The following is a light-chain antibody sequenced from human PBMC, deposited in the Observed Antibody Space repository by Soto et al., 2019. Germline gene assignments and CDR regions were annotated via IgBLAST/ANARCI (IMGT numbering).Light chain of an antibody. J-gene: IGKJ3*01. CDR3: QQYYDIPFT. Sequence: DIVMTQSPDSLAVSLGERATINCKASQSVLYSSNNKNYLTWYQQKPGQPPKLLINWASTRESGVPDRFSGSGSGTAFTLTISSLQAEDVAVYFCQQYYDIPFTFGPGTKVDIK. CDR2: WAS. CDR1: QSVLYSSNNKNY. V-gene: IGKV4-1*01.